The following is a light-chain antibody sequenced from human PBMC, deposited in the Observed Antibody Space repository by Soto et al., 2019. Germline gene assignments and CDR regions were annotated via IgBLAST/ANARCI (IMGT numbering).Light chain of an antibody. CDR2: VAS. Sequence: EIVMTQSPATLSVSPGERATLSGRASQSVSSNLAWYQQKPGQAPRLLIYVASTMATGIPARFSGSGSGTEFTLTISSLPSEDFAVYYCQQYNNWPPITFGQGTRLEIK. V-gene: IGKV3-15*01. J-gene: IGKJ5*01. CDR3: QQYNNWPPIT. CDR1: QSVSSN.